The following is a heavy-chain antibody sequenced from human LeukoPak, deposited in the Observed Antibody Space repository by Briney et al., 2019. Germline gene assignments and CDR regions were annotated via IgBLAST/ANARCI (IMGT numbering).Heavy chain of an antibody. Sequence: GGSLRLSCAASGFTFSSYAMSWVRQAPGKGLEWVAVISYDGSNKYYADSVKGRFTISRDNSKNTLYLQMNSLRAEDTAVYYCARDASFLYYFDYWGQGTLVTVSS. D-gene: IGHD2/OR15-2a*01. J-gene: IGHJ4*02. V-gene: IGHV3-30*04. CDR3: ARDASFLYYFDY. CDR2: ISYDGSNK. CDR1: GFTFSSYA.